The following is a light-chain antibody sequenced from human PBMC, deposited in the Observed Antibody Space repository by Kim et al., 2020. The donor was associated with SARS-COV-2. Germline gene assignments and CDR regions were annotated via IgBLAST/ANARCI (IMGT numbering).Light chain of an antibody. CDR1: QSILYSSNNKNY. CDR2: WAS. V-gene: IGKV4-1*01. Sequence: DIVMTKSPDSLAVSLGERATINCKSSQSILYSSNNKNYVAWYQQKPGQPPKLLIYWASTRESGVPDRFSGSGSGTDFTLPISSLQAEDVAVYYCHQYYSIPPYTFGGGTKVDIK. J-gene: IGKJ4*01. CDR3: HQYYSIPPYT.